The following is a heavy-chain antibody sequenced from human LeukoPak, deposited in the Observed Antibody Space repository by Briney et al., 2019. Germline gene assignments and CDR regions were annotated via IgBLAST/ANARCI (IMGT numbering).Heavy chain of an antibody. D-gene: IGHD2-2*01. CDR2: IYHSGST. CDR3: ARDLREVVPAARDAFDI. V-gene: IGHV4-30-2*01. CDR1: GGSLSSGGYY. J-gene: IGHJ3*02. Sequence: PSQTLSLTCTVSGGSLSSGGYYWSWIRQPRGKGLEWIEYIYHSGSTYYNPSLKSRVTISVDRSKNQFSLKLSSVTAADTAVYYCARDLREVVPAARDAFDIWGQGTMVTVSS.